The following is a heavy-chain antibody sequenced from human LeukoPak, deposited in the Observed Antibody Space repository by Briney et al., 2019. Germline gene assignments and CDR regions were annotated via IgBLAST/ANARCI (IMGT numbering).Heavy chain of an antibody. J-gene: IGHJ5*02. CDR3: ARFYAVPT. D-gene: IGHD3-10*01. Sequence: SVKVSCKASGGTFSSYAISWVRQAPGQGLEWMGRIIPILGIANYAQKFQGRVTITTDESTSTAYMELSSLRSEDTAVYYCARFYAVPTWGQGTLVTVSS. CDR2: IIPILGIA. V-gene: IGHV1-69*04. CDR1: GGTFSSYA.